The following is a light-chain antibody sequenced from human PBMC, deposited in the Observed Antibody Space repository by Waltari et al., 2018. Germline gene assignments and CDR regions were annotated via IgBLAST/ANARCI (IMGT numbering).Light chain of an antibody. CDR3: QQRNSWPLT. Sequence: EIVLTQSPVTLSLYPGEVATLSCTTSQSVGSFLAWYQQRPGQAPRLLIYDASLRATGIPTRFSGSGSGTDFTLTISSLESEDFAVYYCQQRNSWPLTFGPGTK. V-gene: IGKV3-11*01. CDR2: DAS. J-gene: IGKJ3*01. CDR1: QSVGSF.